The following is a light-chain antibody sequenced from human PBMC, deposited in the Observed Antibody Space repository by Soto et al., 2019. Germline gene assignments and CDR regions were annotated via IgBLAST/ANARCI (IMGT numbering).Light chain of an antibody. CDR2: YAS. V-gene: IGKV3-11*01. CDR1: QSVSSY. CDR3: QQRINWPPIFT. J-gene: IGKJ2*01. Sequence: EIVLTQSPPTLSLSPGESATLSCRASQSVSSYFSWYQQKPGQAPRLVIYYASNRATGIPPRFSGSGSGTDFTLTISSIEPEDFAVYYCQQRINWPPIFTFGQGTKLEIK.